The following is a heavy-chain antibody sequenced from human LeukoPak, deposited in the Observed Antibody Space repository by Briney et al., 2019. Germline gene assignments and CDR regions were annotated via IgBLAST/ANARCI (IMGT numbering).Heavy chain of an antibody. D-gene: IGHD3-22*01. CDR1: GFTFSSYW. J-gene: IGHJ3*02. V-gene: IGHV4-4*08. CDR2: IYASGTT. Sequence: GSLRLSCAASGFTFSSYWMSWIRQAPGKGLEWIGRIYASGTTNYNPSLKSRVTISVDTSKDQFSLKLTSVTAADTAVYYCAREAYYYDSSGYWDAFDIWGQGTMVTVSS. CDR3: AREAYYYDSSGYWDAFDI.